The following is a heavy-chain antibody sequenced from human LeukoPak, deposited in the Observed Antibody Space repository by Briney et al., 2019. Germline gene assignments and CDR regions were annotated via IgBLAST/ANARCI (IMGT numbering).Heavy chain of an antibody. CDR3: ARAGSHWHYVY. J-gene: IGHJ4*02. CDR2: IKQDGSER. V-gene: IGHV3-7*01. Sequence: GGSLRLSCAASGFTFSGFSMSWVRQSPTEGLEWVANIKQDGSERYYVDSVKGRFTISRDNAKNSLSLQMNNLRVEDTAVYYCARAGSHWHYVYWGQGTVVTVSS. CDR1: GFTFSGFS. D-gene: IGHD3-10*01.